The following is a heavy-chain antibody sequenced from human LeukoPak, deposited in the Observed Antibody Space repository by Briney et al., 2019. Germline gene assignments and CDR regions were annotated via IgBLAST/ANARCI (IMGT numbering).Heavy chain of an antibody. CDR2: ISAYNGNT. D-gene: IGHD2-2*02. V-gene: IGHV1-18*01. CDR1: GYTFTSYG. CDR3: ARDLYCSSTSCYNY. J-gene: IGHJ4*02. Sequence: ASVKVSCKASGYTFTSYGISWVRQAPGQGLEWMGWISAYNGNTNYAQKLQGRVTLTTDTSTRTAYMELRRLRSDDTAVYLCARDLYCSSTSCYNYWGQGTLVTVSS.